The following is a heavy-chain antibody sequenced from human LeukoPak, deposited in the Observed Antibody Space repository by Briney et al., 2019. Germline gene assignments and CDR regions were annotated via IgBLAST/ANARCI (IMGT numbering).Heavy chain of an antibody. CDR1: GGSFSGYY. Sequence: PSETLSLTCAVYGGSFSGYYWSWIRQPPGKGLEWIGEINHSGSTNYNPSLKSRVTISVDTSKNQFSLKLSPVTAADTAVYYCAGTYGSGKFDYWGQGTLVTVSS. D-gene: IGHD3-10*01. CDR2: INHSGST. CDR3: AGTYGSGKFDY. V-gene: IGHV4-34*01. J-gene: IGHJ4*02.